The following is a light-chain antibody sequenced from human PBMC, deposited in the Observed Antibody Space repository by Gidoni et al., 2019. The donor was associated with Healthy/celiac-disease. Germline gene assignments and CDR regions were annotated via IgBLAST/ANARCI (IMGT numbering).Light chain of an antibody. Sequence: AIQRTQSPSSLSASVGDRVTITCRASQGIRNDLGWYQQKPGKAPKLLIYAASSLQSGVPSRFSGSGSVTDFPLTISSLQPSDFATYYCLQDYNYPRTFGQRTKLEIK. J-gene: IGKJ2*01. V-gene: IGKV1-6*01. CDR1: QGIRND. CDR2: AAS. CDR3: LQDYNYPRT.